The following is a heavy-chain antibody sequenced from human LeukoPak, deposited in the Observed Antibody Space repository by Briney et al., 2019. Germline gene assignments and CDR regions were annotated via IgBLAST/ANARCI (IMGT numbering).Heavy chain of an antibody. D-gene: IGHD6-13*01. Sequence: GGSLRLSCAASGFTFSSYGMHWVRQAPGKGLEWVAVISYDGSNKYYADSVKGRYTISRDNSKNTLYLQMNSLRAEDTAVYYCAKAAAAGPKGPYYFDYWGQGTLVTVSS. J-gene: IGHJ4*02. V-gene: IGHV3-30*18. CDR1: GFTFSSYG. CDR2: ISYDGSNK. CDR3: AKAAAAGPKGPYYFDY.